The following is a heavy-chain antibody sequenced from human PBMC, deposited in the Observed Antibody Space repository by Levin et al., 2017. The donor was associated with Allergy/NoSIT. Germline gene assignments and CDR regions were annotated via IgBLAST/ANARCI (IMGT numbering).Heavy chain of an antibody. CDR3: AGGYSGYDSAPVVDY. D-gene: IGHD5-12*01. CDR2: IYYSGST. V-gene: IGHV4-39*01. CDR1: GGSISSSSYY. J-gene: IGHJ4*02. Sequence: SETLSLTCTVSGGSISSSSYYWGWIRQPPGTGLEWIGSIYYSGSTYYNPSLKSRVTISVDTSKNQFSLKLSSVTAADTAVYYCAGGYSGYDSAPVVDYWGQGTLVTVSS.